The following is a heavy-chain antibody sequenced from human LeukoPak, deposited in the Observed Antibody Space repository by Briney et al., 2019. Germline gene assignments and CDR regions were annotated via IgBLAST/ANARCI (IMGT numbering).Heavy chain of an antibody. CDR3: ARVAPGYTIGRAFDI. CDR2: IYSGGST. J-gene: IGHJ3*02. V-gene: IGHV3-53*01. CDR1: GFTVSSNY. Sequence: PGGSLRLSCAASGFTVSSNYMSWVRQAPGKGLEWVSVIYSGGSTYYADSVKGRFTISRDNSKNTLYLQMNSLRAEDTAVYYCARVAPGYTIGRAFDIWGQGTMVTVSS. D-gene: IGHD6-19*01.